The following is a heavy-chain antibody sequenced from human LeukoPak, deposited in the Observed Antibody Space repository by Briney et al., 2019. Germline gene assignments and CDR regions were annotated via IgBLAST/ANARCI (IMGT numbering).Heavy chain of an antibody. CDR2: ISGSGGST. CDR3: AKDPRHRDYYDSSGYY. D-gene: IGHD3-22*01. CDR1: EVTVPNAW. J-gene: IGHJ4*02. V-gene: IGHV3-23*01. Sequence: GGSLRLSCAASEVTVPNAWMSWVRQAPGKGLEWVSAISGSGGSTYYADSVKGRFTISRDNSKNTLYLQMNSLRAEDTAVYYCAKDPRHRDYYDSSGYYWGQGTLVTVSS.